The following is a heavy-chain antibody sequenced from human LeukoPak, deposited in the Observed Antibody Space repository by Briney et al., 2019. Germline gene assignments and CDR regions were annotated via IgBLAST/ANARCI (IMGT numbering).Heavy chain of an antibody. CDR3: ARGIIPMDV. J-gene: IGHJ6*02. CDR1: GGSFSGYY. D-gene: IGHD3-10*01. V-gene: IGHV4-34*01. CDR2: INHNGNT. Sequence: SETLSLTCAVYGGSFSGYYWSWIRQTPGKGLEWIGEINHNGNTNYNPSLKSRVIISLHTSKNQFSLRLSSVTAADTAVYYCARGIIPMDVWGQGTTVTVSS.